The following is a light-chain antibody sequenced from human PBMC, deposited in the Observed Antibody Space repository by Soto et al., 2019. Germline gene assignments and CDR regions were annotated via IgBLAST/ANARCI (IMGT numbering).Light chain of an antibody. CDR1: SSNIGSNA. V-gene: IGLV1-44*01. J-gene: IGLJ2*01. CDR2: INN. Sequence: QSVLTQSPSASGTPGQRVTISCSGGSSNIGSNAVNWYQQVPGTAPKLLIYINNRRPSGVPDRFSASKSGTSASLAISGLQSEDEADYYCSSYTSSSTLVFGGGTKLTVL. CDR3: SSYTSSSTLV.